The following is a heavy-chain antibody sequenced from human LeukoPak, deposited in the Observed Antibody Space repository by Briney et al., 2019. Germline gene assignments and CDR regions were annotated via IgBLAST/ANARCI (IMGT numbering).Heavy chain of an antibody. V-gene: IGHV4-39*07. CDR2: IYYSGST. Sequence: PSETLSLTCTVSGGSISSSSYYWGWIRQPPGKGLEWIGSIYYSGSTYYNPSLKSRVTISVDTSKNQFSLKLSSVTAADTAVYYCAREHSGYDYQGNFDYWGQGTLVTVSS. J-gene: IGHJ4*02. D-gene: IGHD5-12*01. CDR3: AREHSGYDYQGNFDY. CDR1: GGSISSSSYY.